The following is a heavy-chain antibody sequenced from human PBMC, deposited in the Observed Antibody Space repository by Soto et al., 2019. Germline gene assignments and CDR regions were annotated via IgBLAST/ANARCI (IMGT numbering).Heavy chain of an antibody. CDR2: IYHSGST. D-gene: IGHD6-13*01. CDR3: ARWVGRSSWYYYYYYGMDV. Sequence: SETLSLTCAVSGGSISSSNWWSWVRQPPGKGLEGSGEIYHSGSTNYNPSLKSRGTISADKPKNQFSLKVSSVTAADTAVYYCARWVGRSSWYYYYYYGMDVWGQGTTVTVSS. V-gene: IGHV4-4*02. CDR1: GGSISSSNW. J-gene: IGHJ6*02.